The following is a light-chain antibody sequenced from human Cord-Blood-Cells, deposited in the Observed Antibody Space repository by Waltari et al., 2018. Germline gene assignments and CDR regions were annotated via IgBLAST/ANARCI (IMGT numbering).Light chain of an antibody. CDR2: DVS. V-gene: IGLV2-14*03. CDR3: SSYTSSLVV. J-gene: IGLJ2*01. CDR1: SSDVGGYNY. Sequence: QSALTQPASVSGSPGQSITISCTGTSSDVGGYNYVSWYQQPPGKAPNLLIYDVSKRPSGVSNRFSGSKSGNTASLTLSGLQAEDEADYYCSSYTSSLVVFGGGTKLTVL.